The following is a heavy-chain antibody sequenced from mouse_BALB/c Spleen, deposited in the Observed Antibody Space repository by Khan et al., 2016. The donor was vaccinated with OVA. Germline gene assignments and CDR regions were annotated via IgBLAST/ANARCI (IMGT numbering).Heavy chain of an antibody. CDR2: ISPGSGDT. CDR3: ARRNYFGYTFAD. J-gene: IGHJ3*01. CDR1: GYTFTDYY. V-gene: IGHV1-77*01. Sequence: QVQLQQSGAELARPGASVKLSCKASGYTFTDYYINWVKQRTGQGLEWIGEISPGSGDTYYNERFKGKATLTADKSSSTAYMPLSSLTSEASAVYVCARRNYFGYTFADWGQGTLVTVSA. D-gene: IGHD1-2*01.